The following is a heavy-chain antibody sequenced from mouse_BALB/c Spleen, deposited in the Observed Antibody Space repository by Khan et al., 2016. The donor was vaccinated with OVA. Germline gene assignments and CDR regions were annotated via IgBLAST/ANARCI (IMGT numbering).Heavy chain of an antibody. V-gene: IGHV14-1*02. J-gene: IGHJ2*01. CDR2: IDSENGNT. CDR1: GFNIKDYY. CDR3: PRSLLLYFDY. Sequence: VQLQQSGTELVRPGALVRLSCTASGFNIKDYYIHWVKQRPDQGLEWIGWIDSENGNTIYDPKFQGKASITADTSSHTVYMQLSSLSSKDTSVYYCPRSLLLYFDYWVQGTTLTVSS. D-gene: IGHD6-2*01.